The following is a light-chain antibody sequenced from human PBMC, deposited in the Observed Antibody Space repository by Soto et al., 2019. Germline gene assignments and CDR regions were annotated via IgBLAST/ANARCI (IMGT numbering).Light chain of an antibody. CDR3: SSYTSSSALLDV. CDR2: DVS. V-gene: IGLV2-14*01. J-gene: IGLJ1*01. Sequence: QSALTQPASVSGSPGQSITISCTGTSSDVGGYNYVSWYQQHPDKAPKLMIYDVSIRPSGVSNRFSGSKSGNTASLTISGLQAEDEADYYCSSYTSSSALLDVFGTGTKLTVL. CDR1: SSDVGGYNY.